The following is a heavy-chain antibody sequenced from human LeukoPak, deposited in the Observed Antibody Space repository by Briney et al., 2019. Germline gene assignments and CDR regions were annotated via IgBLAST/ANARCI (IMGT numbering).Heavy chain of an antibody. CDR1: GGSISSYY. Sequence: SETLSLTCTVSGGSISSYYWTWIRQSAGKGLEWIGRMYTSGSTKYSPSFESRVTMSGDASKNQFSLRLNSVTAADTAIYYCARIYSRGWSLDYWGPGTLVTVSS. J-gene: IGHJ4*02. D-gene: IGHD6-19*01. V-gene: IGHV4-4*07. CDR2: MYTSGST. CDR3: ARIYSRGWSLDY.